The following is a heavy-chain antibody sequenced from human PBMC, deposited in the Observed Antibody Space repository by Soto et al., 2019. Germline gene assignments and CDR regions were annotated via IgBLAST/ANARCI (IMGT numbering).Heavy chain of an antibody. CDR2: ISWNSGSI. CDR3: AKAAAAGTAYYYYGMDV. CDR1: GFTFDDYA. J-gene: IGHJ6*02. Sequence: EVQLVESGGGLVQPGRSLRLSCAASGFTFDDYAMHWVRQAPGKGLEWVSGISWNSGSIGYADSVKGRFTISRDNAKNSLYLQMNSLRAEDTALYYCAKAAAAGTAYYYYGMDVWGQGTTVTVSS. D-gene: IGHD6-13*01. V-gene: IGHV3-9*01.